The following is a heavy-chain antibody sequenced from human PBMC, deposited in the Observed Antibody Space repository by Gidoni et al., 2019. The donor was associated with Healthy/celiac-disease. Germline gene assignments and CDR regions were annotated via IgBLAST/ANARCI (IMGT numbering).Heavy chain of an antibody. CDR3: AKGTYYDFWSGYYFTLYYYGMDV. V-gene: IGHV3-23*01. J-gene: IGHJ6*02. D-gene: IGHD3-3*01. Sequence: EVQLLESGGGLVQPGGSLRLSCAASGFTFSSYAMRWVRQAPGKGLGWVSAISGSGGSTYYADSVKGRFTISRDNSKNTLYLQMNSLRAEDTAVYYCAKGTYYDFWSGYYFTLYYYGMDVWGQGTTVTVSS. CDR1: GFTFSSYA. CDR2: ISGSGGST.